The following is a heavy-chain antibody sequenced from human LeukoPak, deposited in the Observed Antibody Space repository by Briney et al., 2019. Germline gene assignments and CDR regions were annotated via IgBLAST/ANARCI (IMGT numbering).Heavy chain of an antibody. D-gene: IGHD3-10*01. Sequence: PSETPSLTCSVPGDSISSSAWCWIRRPPRKGLGWVGDISRSGDTNYSPALKSRRTISVDMSKNQFSQKLRSGTAADTAVYYCAKDRGGGRDAFDIWGRGTVVTVSS. CDR1: GDSISSSA. V-gene: IGHV4-59*01. CDR3: AKDRGGGRDAFDI. CDR2: ISRSGDT. J-gene: IGHJ3*02.